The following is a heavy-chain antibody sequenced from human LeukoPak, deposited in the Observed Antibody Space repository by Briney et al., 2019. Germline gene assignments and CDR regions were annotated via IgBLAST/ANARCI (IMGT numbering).Heavy chain of an antibody. J-gene: IGHJ4*02. CDR3: AREDGYCSGGDCYSYFDS. V-gene: IGHV3-7*01. Sequence: GGSLRLSCAASGFTFSHYWMSWVRQAPGKGLEWVVYIKKTGSETYYVGSVKGRFTITRDNTRNSLFLQMYNLRVEDTAVYFCAREDGYCSGGDCYSYFDSWGQGTLVTVSS. CDR1: GFTFSHYW. D-gene: IGHD2-15*01. CDR2: IKKTGSET.